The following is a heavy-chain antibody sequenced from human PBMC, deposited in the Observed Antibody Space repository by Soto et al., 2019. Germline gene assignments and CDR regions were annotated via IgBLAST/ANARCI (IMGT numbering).Heavy chain of an antibody. CDR2: IVVGSGNT. Sequence: SVKVSCKASGFTFTSSAMQWVRQARGQRLEWIGWIVVGSGNTNYAQKFQERVTITRDMSTSTAYMELSSLRSADTAVYYCAAVPMFYDFWSGYYAFDIWGQGTMVTVSS. CDR1: GFTFTSSA. D-gene: IGHD3-3*01. J-gene: IGHJ3*02. V-gene: IGHV1-58*02. CDR3: AAVPMFYDFWSGYYAFDI.